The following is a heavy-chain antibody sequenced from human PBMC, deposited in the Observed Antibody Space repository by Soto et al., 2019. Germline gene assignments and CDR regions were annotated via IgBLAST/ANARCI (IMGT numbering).Heavy chain of an antibody. J-gene: IGHJ4*02. CDR3: ARHVGGWYFDY. Sequence: GSLRLSCAASGFTFSSYAMSWVRQAPGKGLEWVSAISGSGGSTYYADSVKGRFTISRDTSKNQFSLKLSSVTAADTAVYYCARHVGGWYFDYWGRGTRVTVSS. V-gene: IGHV3-23*01. CDR2: ISGSGGST. CDR1: GFTFSSYA. D-gene: IGHD6-19*01.